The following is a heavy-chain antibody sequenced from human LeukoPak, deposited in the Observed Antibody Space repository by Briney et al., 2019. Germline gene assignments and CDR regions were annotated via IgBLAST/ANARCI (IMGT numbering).Heavy chain of an antibody. CDR3: ARAPHYYDSSGYRFDY. Sequence: GGSLRLSCAASGFTFSSYGMHWVRQAPGKGLEWVAVIWYDGSNKYYADSVKGRFTISRDNSKNTLYLQMNSLRAEDTAVYYCARAPHYYDSSGYRFDYWGQGTLVTVSS. CDR1: GFTFSSYG. V-gene: IGHV3-33*01. CDR2: IWYDGSNK. J-gene: IGHJ4*02. D-gene: IGHD3-22*01.